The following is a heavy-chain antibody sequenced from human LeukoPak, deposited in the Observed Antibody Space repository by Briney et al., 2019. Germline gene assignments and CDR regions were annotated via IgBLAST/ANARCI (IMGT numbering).Heavy chain of an antibody. D-gene: IGHD3-10*01. CDR3: AKGKRYYVSGSYYNDY. Sequence: SGGSLRLSCAASGFTFSYYGLHWVRQGPGKGLEWVAVISYDGSNKYYADSVKGRFTISRDNSKNTLYLQMNSLRAEDTAVYYCAKGKRYYVSGSYYNDYWGQGTLVTVSS. CDR1: GFTFSYYG. V-gene: IGHV3-30*18. CDR2: ISYDGSNK. J-gene: IGHJ4*02.